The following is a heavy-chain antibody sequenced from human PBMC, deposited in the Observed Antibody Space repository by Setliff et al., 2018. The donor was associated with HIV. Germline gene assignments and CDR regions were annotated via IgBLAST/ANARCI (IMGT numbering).Heavy chain of an antibody. J-gene: IGHJ5*02. Sequence: SETLSLTCTVSGGSISSSCYYWGWIRQPPGKVLEWIGSIYYSGSTYYNPSLKSRVTISVDTSKSQFSLKLSSVTAADTAMYYCARVPVAGANWFDPWGLGTLVTAPQ. CDR3: ARVPVAGANWFDP. V-gene: IGHV4-39*07. D-gene: IGHD2-21*01. CDR1: GGSISSSCYY. CDR2: IYYSGST.